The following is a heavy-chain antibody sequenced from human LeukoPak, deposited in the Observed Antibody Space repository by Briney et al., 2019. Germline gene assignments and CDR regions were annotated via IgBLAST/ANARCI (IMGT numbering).Heavy chain of an antibody. J-gene: IGHJ6*04. D-gene: IGHD2/OR15-2a*01. CDR2: ISSSSSTI. CDR1: EFIFSSYS. Sequence: HPGGSLRLSCAASEFIFSSYSMNWVRQTPGKGLEWVSYISSSSSTIYYADSVKGRFTISRDNAKNSLYLQMNSLRAEDTAVYYCARGGSNKARMDVWGKGTTVTVSS. V-gene: IGHV3-48*01. CDR3: ARGGSNKARMDV.